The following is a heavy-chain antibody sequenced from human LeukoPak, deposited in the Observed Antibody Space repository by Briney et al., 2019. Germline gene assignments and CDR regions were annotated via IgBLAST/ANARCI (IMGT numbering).Heavy chain of an antibody. CDR2: IRPSDGFT. CDR1: GYTFTSYY. CDR3: GREIEGTTDY. J-gene: IGHJ4*02. Sequence: ASVKVSCKASGYTFTSYYVHWVRQAPGQGLEWMGVIRPSDGFTSYAQKFQGRLTVTRDMSTSTVYMELNRLRSEDTAVYFCGREIEGTTDYWGQGTLVTVSS. V-gene: IGHV1-46*01. D-gene: IGHD1-7*01.